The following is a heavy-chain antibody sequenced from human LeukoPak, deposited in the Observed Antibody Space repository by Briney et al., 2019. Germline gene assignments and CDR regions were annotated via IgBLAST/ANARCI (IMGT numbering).Heavy chain of an antibody. CDR2: IFYSGST. J-gene: IGHJ2*01. Sequence: SETLSLTCTVSGGSISSTIYYWGWNRQPPGKGLEWIGSIFYSGSTYYNPSLKSRVTISVDTSKNQFSLKLSSVTAADTAVYYCAATYYYDSSGYRYFDLWGRGTLVTVSS. D-gene: IGHD3-22*01. CDR3: AATYYYDSSGYRYFDL. V-gene: IGHV4-39*01. CDR1: GGSISSTIYY.